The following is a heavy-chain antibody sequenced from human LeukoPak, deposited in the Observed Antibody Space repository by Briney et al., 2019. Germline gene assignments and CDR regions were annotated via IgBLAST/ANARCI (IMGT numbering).Heavy chain of an antibody. Sequence: GGSLRLSCAASGFTFSSYSMNWVRQAPGKGLEWVSSISSSSSYIYYADSVEGRFTISRDNAKNSLYLQMNSLRAEDTAVYCCARGGPLPRYCSSTSCYRDYWGQGTLVTVSS. CDR3: ARGGPLPRYCSSTSCYRDY. D-gene: IGHD2-2*01. V-gene: IGHV3-21*01. CDR2: ISSSSSYI. CDR1: GFTFSSYS. J-gene: IGHJ4*02.